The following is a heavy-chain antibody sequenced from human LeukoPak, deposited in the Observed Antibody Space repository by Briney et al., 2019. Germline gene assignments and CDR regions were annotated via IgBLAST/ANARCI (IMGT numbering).Heavy chain of an antibody. CDR2: ISAYNGNT. Sequence: ASVKVSCKASGYTFTTYGITWVRQAPGHGLAWLGWISAYNGNTNYAQKFQGRVTMTTDTCTNTAYMELRSLRSDDTAVYYCARDLIEEGYFDYWGQGNLVTVSS. CDR1: GYTFTTYG. V-gene: IGHV1-18*01. J-gene: IGHJ4*02. CDR3: ARDLIEEGYFDY.